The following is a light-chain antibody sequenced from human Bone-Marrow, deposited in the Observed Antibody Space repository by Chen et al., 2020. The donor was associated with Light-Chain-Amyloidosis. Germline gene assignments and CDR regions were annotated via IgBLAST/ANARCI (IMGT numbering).Light chain of an antibody. CDR2: KDK. CDR1: VLSNQY. V-gene: IGLV3-25*03. CDR3: QSADTTASFRM. J-gene: IGLJ3*02. Sequence: STELTQPPSVSVSPGQTARITCSGDVLSNQYGYWYQQKPSQAPVMLIYKDKERPSGIPERFSGSSSGTTVTLTISGVQAEDEADYYCQSADTTASFRMFGGGTKLTVL.